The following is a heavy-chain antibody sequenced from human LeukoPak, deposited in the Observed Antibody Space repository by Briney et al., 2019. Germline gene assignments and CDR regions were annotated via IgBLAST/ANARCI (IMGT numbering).Heavy chain of an antibody. V-gene: IGHV3-23*01. Sequence: GGSLRLSCAASGFTFSSYAMSWVRQAPGKGLEWVSAISGSGGSTYYADSVKGRFTISRDNSKNTLYLQMNSLRAEDTAVYYCARVRVPAAMGEYYFDYWGPGTLVTVSS. J-gene: IGHJ4*02. CDR1: GFTFSSYA. CDR2: ISGSGGST. D-gene: IGHD2-2*01. CDR3: ARVRVPAAMGEYYFDY.